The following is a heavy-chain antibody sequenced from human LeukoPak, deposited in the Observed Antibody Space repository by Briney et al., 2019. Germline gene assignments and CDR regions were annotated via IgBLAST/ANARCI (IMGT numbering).Heavy chain of an antibody. D-gene: IGHD3-22*01. V-gene: IGHV3-11*01. CDR2: ISSSGSTI. CDR1: GFTFSDYY. Sequence: GGSLRHSCAASGFTFSDYYMSWIRQAPGKGLEWVSYISSSGSTIYYADSVKGRFTISRDNAKNSLYLQMNSLRAEDTAVYYCARVDTMIVGAFDIWGQGTMVTVSS. J-gene: IGHJ3*02. CDR3: ARVDTMIVGAFDI.